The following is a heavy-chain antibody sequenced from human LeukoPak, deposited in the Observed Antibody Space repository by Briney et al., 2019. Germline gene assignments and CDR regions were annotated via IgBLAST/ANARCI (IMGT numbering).Heavy chain of an antibody. Sequence: PSETLSLTCSVSDDSITKYHWGWIRQPPGKGLEWIGYIYYSGSTYYNPSLKSRLTISVGTSKNQFSLKLSSVTAADTAVYYCARGVLLWFGESLYYFDYWGQGNLVTVSS. V-gene: IGHV4-59*08. CDR2: IYYSGST. D-gene: IGHD3-10*01. CDR3: ARGVLLWFGESLYYFDY. J-gene: IGHJ4*02. CDR1: DDSITKYH.